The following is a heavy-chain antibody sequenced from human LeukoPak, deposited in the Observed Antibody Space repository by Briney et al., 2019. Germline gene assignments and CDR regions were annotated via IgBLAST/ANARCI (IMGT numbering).Heavy chain of an antibody. J-gene: IGHJ4*02. CDR3: AKSPAGTTTSTFDS. V-gene: IGHV3-21*01. D-gene: IGHD6-13*01. Sequence: GGSLRLSCAAPGFTFSSYSMNWVRQAPGKGLEWVSSISSSSSYIYYADSVKGRFTISRDNAKNSLYLQMNSLRAEDTAVYYCAKSPAGTTTSTFDSWGRGILVTVSS. CDR1: GFTFSSYS. CDR2: ISSSSSYI.